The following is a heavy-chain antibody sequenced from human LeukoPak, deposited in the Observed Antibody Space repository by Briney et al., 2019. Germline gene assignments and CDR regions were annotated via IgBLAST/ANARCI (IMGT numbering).Heavy chain of an antibody. D-gene: IGHD3-3*01. CDR3: ARDMGRITIFGVVTFGRNAFDI. V-gene: IGHV1-18*01. CDR2: ISAYNGNT. CDR1: GYTFTSYG. Sequence: ASVKVSCKASGYTFTSYGISWVRQAPGQGLEWMGWISAYNGNTNYAQKLQGRVTMTTDTSTSTAYMELRSLRSDDTAVYYCARDMGRITIFGVVTFGRNAFDIWGQGTMVTVSS. J-gene: IGHJ3*02.